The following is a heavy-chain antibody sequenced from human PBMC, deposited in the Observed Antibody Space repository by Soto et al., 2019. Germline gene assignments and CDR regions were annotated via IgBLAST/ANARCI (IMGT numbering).Heavy chain of an antibody. CDR3: ARERDSEYYYDSSGFYYGRVFDH. J-gene: IGHJ5*02. CDR2: ISAYNTNT. CDR1: GYTFASYA. V-gene: IGHV1-18*01. D-gene: IGHD3-22*01. Sequence: GASVKVSCKASGYTFASYAISWVRQAPGQGLEWMGWISAYNTNTIYAQKLQGRVTMTTDTSTSTAYMELRSLRSDDTAVYYCARERDSEYYYDSSGFYYGRVFDHWGQGTLVTVSS.